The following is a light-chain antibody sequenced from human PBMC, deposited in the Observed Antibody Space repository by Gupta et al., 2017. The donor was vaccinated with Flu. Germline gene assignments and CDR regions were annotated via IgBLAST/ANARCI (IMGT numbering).Light chain of an antibody. V-gene: IGKV1-39*01. CDR3: QQSYSSPWT. J-gene: IGKJ1*01. CDR1: QSIGNS. CDR2: AAS. Sequence: DIQMTQSPSSLFASVGDRVTVTCRASQSIGNSLNWYQKRSGKAPKLLIYAASGLQSGVPSRFSGSGSGTDFTLTISSLQPEDSGTYYCQQSYSSPWTFGQGTKVEIK.